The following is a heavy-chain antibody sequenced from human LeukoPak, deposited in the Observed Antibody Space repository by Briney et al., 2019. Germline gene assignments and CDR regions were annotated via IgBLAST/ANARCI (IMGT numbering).Heavy chain of an antibody. CDR1: GFTFSSYS. V-gene: IGHV3-21*01. D-gene: IGHD3-22*01. CDR3: ARWYDSSGYYWEPFDY. J-gene: IGHJ4*02. CDR2: ISSSSSYI. Sequence: GGSLRLSCAASGFTFSSYSMNWVRQAPGKGLEWVSSISSSSSYIYYADSVKGRFTISRDNAKNSLYLQMNSLRAEDTAVYYCARWYDSSGYYWEPFDYCGQGTLVTVSS.